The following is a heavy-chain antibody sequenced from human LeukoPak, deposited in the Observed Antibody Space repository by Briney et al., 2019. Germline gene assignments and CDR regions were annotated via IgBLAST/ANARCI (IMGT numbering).Heavy chain of an antibody. CDR1: GFTFGSYE. CDR2: IGSRGSNI. V-gene: IGHV3-48*03. Sequence: QPGGSLRLSCLASGFTFGSYEVNWICQAPGKGLEWVSYIGSRGSNIYYADSVKGRFTVSRDNARNSLSLQMNSLRAEDTAVYYCAREGYTYGFDFWGQGTLVTVSS. J-gene: IGHJ5*01. D-gene: IGHD5-18*01. CDR3: AREGYTYGFDF.